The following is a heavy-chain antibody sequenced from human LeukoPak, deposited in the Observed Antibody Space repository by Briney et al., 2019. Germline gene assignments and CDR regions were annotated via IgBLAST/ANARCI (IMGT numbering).Heavy chain of an antibody. CDR2: IIPILGIA. J-gene: IGHJ6*03. D-gene: IGHD2-2*01. Sequence: SVKVSCKXSGGTFSSYTISWVRQAPGQGLEWMGRIIPILGIANYAQKFQGRVTITADKSTSTAYMELSSPRSEDTAVYYCARGPIVVVPAARYYYYYYMDVWGKGTTVTVSS. CDR1: GGTFSSYT. CDR3: ARGPIVVVPAARYYYYYYMDV. V-gene: IGHV1-69*02.